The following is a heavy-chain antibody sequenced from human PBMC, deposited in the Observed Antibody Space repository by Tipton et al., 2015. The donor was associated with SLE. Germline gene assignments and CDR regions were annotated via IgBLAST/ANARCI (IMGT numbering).Heavy chain of an antibody. D-gene: IGHD3-3*01. CDR1: GGPITSDY. CDR3: ARIRPGHGDPFDF. Sequence: TLSLTCSVSGGPITSDYWTWIRQPPGKGLEWIGRMYGSGSPTHYNPSLESRVTMSVDTSQKQFSLKLTSVTAADTAVYYCARIRPGHGDPFDFWGQGALVTVSS. V-gene: IGHV4-4*07. J-gene: IGHJ4*02. CDR2: MYGSGSP.